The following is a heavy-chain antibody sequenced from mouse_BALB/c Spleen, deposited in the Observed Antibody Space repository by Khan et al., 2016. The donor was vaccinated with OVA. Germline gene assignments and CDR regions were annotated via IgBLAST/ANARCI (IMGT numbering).Heavy chain of an antibody. J-gene: IGHJ3*01. V-gene: IGHV3-2*02. Sequence: EVQLQESGPGLVKPSQSLSLTCTVTGYSITSDYAWNWIRQFPGNKLEWMGSISYSGSTSYIPSLKSRISITRDTSKNQFFLQLNSVTTEDTATYYCARWFGYWGQGTLVTVSA. CDR2: ISYSGST. CDR1: GYSITSDYA. CDR3: ARWFGY.